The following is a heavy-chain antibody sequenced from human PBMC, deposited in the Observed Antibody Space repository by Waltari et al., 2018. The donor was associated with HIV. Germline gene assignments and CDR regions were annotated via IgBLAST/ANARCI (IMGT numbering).Heavy chain of an antibody. CDR2: ISSSGNFK. CDR3: ARDSRGSTWSLNWFDP. D-gene: IGHD6-6*01. CDR1: GFFCISYR. V-gene: IGHV3-21*02. J-gene: IGHJ5*02. Sequence: EVQLVESGGGRVKPGEPRRLPWGTSGFFCISYRLNWVRQAPGKGPEWVSSISSSGNFKHYADSVKGRFTISRDNAENSLYLQMNGLRAEDTAIYYCARDSRGSTWSLNWFDPWGQGTLVTVSS.